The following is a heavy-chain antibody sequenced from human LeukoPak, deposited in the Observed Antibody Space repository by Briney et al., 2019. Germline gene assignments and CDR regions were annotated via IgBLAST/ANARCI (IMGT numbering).Heavy chain of an antibody. CDR2: VSGSGGRP. V-gene: IGHV3-23*01. J-gene: IGHJ4*02. D-gene: IGHD2-2*01. CDR1: GFTFSSCA. Sequence: PGGSLRLSCAASGFTFSSCAMSWVRQAPGKGLEWVSAVSGSGGRPYYADSVKGWFTISRDNSKNTLYLQMNSLRAEDTAVYYCARHPEPGYCSSTSCHESYFDYWGQGTLVTVSS. CDR3: ARHPEPGYCSSTSCHESYFDY.